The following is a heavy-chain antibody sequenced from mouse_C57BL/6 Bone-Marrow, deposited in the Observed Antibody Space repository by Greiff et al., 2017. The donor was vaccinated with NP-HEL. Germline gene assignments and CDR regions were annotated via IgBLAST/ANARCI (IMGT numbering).Heavy chain of an antibody. CDR2: IDPETGGT. V-gene: IGHV1-15*01. J-gene: IGHJ2*01. CDR3: TRDWEGD. Sequence: VQLQQSGAELVRPGASVTLSCKASGYTFTDYEMHWVKQTPVHGLAWIGAIDPETGGTAYNQKFKGKAILTADKSSSTAYMELRSLTSEDSAVYYCTRDWEGDWGQGTTLTVSA. CDR1: GYTFTDYE. D-gene: IGHD4-1*01.